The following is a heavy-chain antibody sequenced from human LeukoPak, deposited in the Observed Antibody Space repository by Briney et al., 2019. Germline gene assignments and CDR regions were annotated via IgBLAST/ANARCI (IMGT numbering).Heavy chain of an antibody. V-gene: IGHV4-59*01. CDR2: ITYSGDT. CDR1: GGSLSDYF. Sequence: PSETLSLTCTVSGGSLSDYFWTWMRQPPGKGLEWIGHITYSGDTNYNPSLKSRVTISIDTSKNQFSLKLSSVTAADTAVYYCARNQGCSSTRCPFDYWGQGTLVTVSS. J-gene: IGHJ4*02. D-gene: IGHD2-2*01. CDR3: ARNQGCSSTRCPFDY.